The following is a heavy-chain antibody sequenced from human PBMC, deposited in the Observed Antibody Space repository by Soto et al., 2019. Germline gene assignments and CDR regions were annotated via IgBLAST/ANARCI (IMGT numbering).Heavy chain of an antibody. CDR2: IYYSGTT. CDR3: ARHLWDSIGWYVAY. D-gene: IGHD6-19*01. V-gene: IGHV4-59*08. CDR1: GGSISGYY. Sequence: QVQLQESGPGLVKPSETLSLTCTVTGGSISGYYWSWIRQPPGKGLEWIGYIYYSGTTDYNPSLKSRVTISVNASNNPFSLKLSPVTATDTAVYYCARHLWDSIGWYVAYWGQGTLVTVSS. J-gene: IGHJ4*02.